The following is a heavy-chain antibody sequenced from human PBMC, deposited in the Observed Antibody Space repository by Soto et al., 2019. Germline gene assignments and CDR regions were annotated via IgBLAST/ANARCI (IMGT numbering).Heavy chain of an antibody. V-gene: IGHV3-21*01. CDR1: GFTFSSYS. D-gene: IGHD6-19*01. CDR3: ARDLFQSPYSSGSNGY. Sequence: GGSLRLSCAASGFTFSSYSMNWVRQAPGKGLEWVSSISSSSSYIYYADSVKGRFTISRDNAKNSLYLQMNSLRAEDTAVYYCARDLFQSPYSSGSNGYWGQGTLVTVSS. J-gene: IGHJ4*02. CDR2: ISSSSSYI.